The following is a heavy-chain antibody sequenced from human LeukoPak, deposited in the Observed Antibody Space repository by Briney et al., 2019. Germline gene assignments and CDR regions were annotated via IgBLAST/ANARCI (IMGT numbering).Heavy chain of an antibody. J-gene: IGHJ4*02. Sequence: ASVKVSCKASGYTFTGYYIHWVRQAPGQGLEWMEWINPKSGGTKYAQKFQGRVTMTRNTSISTAYMDLRSLTSDDTAVYYCARDQGDYYFDYWDQGILVTVSS. V-gene: IGHV1-2*02. CDR3: ARDQGDYYFDY. CDR1: GYTFTGYY. CDR2: INPKSGGT. D-gene: IGHD3-16*01.